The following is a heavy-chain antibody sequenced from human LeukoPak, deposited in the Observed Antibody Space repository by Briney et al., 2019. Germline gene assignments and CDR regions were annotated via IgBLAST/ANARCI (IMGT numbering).Heavy chain of an antibody. V-gene: IGHV4-34*01. J-gene: IGHJ3*02. CDR3: ARGTHYYGSGSYSDAFDI. D-gene: IGHD3-10*01. CDR1: GGSFSGYH. Sequence: PSETLPLTCAVYGGSFSGYHWSWIRQPPGKGLEWIGEINHSGSTNYNPSLKSRVTISVDTSKNQFSLKLSSVTAADTAVYYCARGTHYYGSGSYSDAFDIWGQGTMVTVSS. CDR2: INHSGST.